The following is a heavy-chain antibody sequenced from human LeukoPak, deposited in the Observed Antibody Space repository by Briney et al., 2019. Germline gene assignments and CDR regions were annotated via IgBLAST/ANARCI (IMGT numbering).Heavy chain of an antibody. CDR1: GHSFTNYH. D-gene: IGHD4-17*01. CDR2: IWSGGASA. CDR3: VVWKGDYTVDY. J-gene: IGHJ4*02. V-gene: IGHV1-46*01. Sequence: ASVKVSCKASGHSFTNYHMHWVRQALGQGLEWMGIIWSGGASAHYAQNFQGRVTMTRDTSTSTVYMELISLRSEDTAVYYCVVWKGDYTVDYWGQGTLVTVSS.